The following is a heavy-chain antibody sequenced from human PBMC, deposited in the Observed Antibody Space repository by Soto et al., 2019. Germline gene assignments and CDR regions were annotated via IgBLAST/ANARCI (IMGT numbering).Heavy chain of an antibody. V-gene: IGHV3-48*01. Sequence: GGSLILSCAASGLTFNFYSMNWVRQAPGKGLEWVSYISTSTTTIYYADSVKGRFTISRDNAKNSLYLQMNSLRAEDTAVYYCARDHSGYSYGQYYFDYWGQGALVTVSS. CDR1: GLTFNFYS. CDR3: ARDHSGYSYGQYYFDY. D-gene: IGHD5-18*01. CDR2: ISTSTTTI. J-gene: IGHJ4*02.